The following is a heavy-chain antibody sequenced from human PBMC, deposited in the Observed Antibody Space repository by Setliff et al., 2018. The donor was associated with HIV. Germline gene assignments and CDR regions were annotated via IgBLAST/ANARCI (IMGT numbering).Heavy chain of an antibody. CDR2: VYYTGST. CDR3: ARHQGKYYDSSGYSGWFFDL. D-gene: IGHD3-22*01. CDR1: GGSISSYY. Sequence: SETLSLTCTVSGGSISSYYWSWIRQPPGKGPEWIGYVYYTGSTNYNPSLKSRVTISIDTSKNQFSLKLSSVTTADTAVYYCARHQGKYYDSSGYSGWFFDLWGRGTLVTVSS. J-gene: IGHJ2*01. V-gene: IGHV4-59*08.